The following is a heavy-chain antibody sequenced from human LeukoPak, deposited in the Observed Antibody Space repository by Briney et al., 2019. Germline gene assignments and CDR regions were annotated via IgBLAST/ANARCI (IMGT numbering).Heavy chain of an antibody. CDR1: GGSISSYY. J-gene: IGHJ4*02. CDR3: ARGRAVVATRLDY. V-gene: IGHV4-59*12. D-gene: IGHD5-12*01. Sequence: PSETLSLTCTVSGGSISSYYWSWIRQPPGKGLEWIGYIYYSGSTNYNPSLKSRVTISVDTSKNQFSLKLSSVTAADTAVYYCARGRAVVATRLDYWGQGTLVTVSS. CDR2: IYYSGST.